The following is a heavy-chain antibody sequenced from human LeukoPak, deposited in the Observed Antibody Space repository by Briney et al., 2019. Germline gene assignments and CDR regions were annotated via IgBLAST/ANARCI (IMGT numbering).Heavy chain of an antibody. CDR2: IRYDGSNK. CDR1: GCTFSSYG. CDR3: AKVNTVTTVRYYFDY. D-gene: IGHD4-17*01. V-gene: IGHV3-30*02. J-gene: IGHJ4*02. Sequence: GGSLRLSCAASGCTFSSYGIHWVRQAPSKGLEWVAVIRYDGSNKYYADSVKGRFTISRDNSKNTLYLQMNSLRAEDTAVYYCAKVNTVTTVRYYFDYWGQGTLVTVSS.